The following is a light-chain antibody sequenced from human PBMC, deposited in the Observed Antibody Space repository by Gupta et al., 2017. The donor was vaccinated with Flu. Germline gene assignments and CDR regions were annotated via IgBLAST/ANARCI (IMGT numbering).Light chain of an antibody. CDR3: QQSDSTPLT. J-gene: IGKJ4*01. V-gene: IGKV1-39*01. Sequence: DIQMTQSPSSLSASVGDRVTITCRASQSISSYLNWYQQKPGKAPKLLSYAASSLQSGGPSSFSGSGSGTDFTLTISRLQPEDFATYYCQQSDSTPLTVGGGTKVEIK. CDR2: AAS. CDR1: QSISSY.